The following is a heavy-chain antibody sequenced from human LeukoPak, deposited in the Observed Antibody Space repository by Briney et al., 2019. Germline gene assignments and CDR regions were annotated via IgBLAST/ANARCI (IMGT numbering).Heavy chain of an antibody. D-gene: IGHD5-12*01. CDR2: IIPIFSAA. J-gene: IGHJ4*02. V-gene: IGHV1-69*13. CDR1: GGTFSSYA. Sequence: ASVKVSCKASGGTFSSYAISWVRQAPGQGLEWMGGIIPIFSAANYAQKFQGRVTITADESASTAYMELSSLRSEDTAVYYCARDGRYSGYDFEYWGQGTLVTVSS. CDR3: ARDGRYSGYDFEY.